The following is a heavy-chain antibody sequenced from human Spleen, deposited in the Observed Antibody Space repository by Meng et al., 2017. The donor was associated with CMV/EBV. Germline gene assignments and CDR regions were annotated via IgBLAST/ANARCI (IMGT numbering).Heavy chain of an antibody. V-gene: IGHV3-11*01. J-gene: IGHJ1*01. Sequence: RDHYMGCVRRPPGNGLAWVSYISGGADIIYYAVSVLRRFPISQDHGKMSQYLQMNSLRAERPAVYYCAGREYYYASRGSYSTEYFQSWGQGTLVTVSS. CDR2: ISGGADII. CDR3: AGREYYYASRGSYSTEYFQS. D-gene: IGHD3-22*01. CDR1: RDHY.